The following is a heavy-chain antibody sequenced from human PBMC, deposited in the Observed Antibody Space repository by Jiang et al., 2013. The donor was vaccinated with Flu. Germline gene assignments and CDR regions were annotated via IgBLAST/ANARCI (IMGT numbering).Heavy chain of an antibody. CDR1: GGTFSSYT. Sequence: SGAEVKKPGSSVKVSCKASGGTFSSYTISWVRQAPGQGLEWMGRIIPILGIANYAQKFQGRVTITADKSTSTAYMELSSLRSEDTAVYYCARGSYDILTGYAFDIWGQGTMVTVSS. CDR3: ARGSYDILTGYAFDI. V-gene: IGHV1-69*04. J-gene: IGHJ3*02. D-gene: IGHD3-9*01. CDR2: IIPILGIA.